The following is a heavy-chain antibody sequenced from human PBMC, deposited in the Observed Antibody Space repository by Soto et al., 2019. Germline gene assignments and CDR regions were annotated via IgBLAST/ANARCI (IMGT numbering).Heavy chain of an antibody. D-gene: IGHD3-3*01. J-gene: IGHJ6*02. V-gene: IGHV1-58*01. Sequence: SVKVSCKASGFTFTSSAVQWVRQARGQRLEWIGWIVVGSGNTNYAQKFQERVTITRDMSTSTAYMELSSLRSEDTAVYYCAVGLPDFQRYGMDVWGQGTTVTVYS. CDR1: GFTFTSSA. CDR3: AVGLPDFQRYGMDV. CDR2: IVVGSGNT.